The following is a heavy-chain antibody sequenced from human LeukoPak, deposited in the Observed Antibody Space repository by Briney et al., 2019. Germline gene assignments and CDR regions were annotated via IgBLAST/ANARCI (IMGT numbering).Heavy chain of an antibody. Sequence: SETLSLTCSVSGASISSGSNYWGWIRQPPGTTLEWIGSIYSSGSTYYNSSLQSRVIIIIDTPKTHFSLTLSSVTAADTAVYYCARSDGYGLVDIWGQGTMVTVSS. CDR3: ARSDGYGLVDI. CDR1: GASISSGSNY. D-gene: IGHD3-10*01. CDR2: IYSSGST. V-gene: IGHV4-39*07. J-gene: IGHJ3*02.